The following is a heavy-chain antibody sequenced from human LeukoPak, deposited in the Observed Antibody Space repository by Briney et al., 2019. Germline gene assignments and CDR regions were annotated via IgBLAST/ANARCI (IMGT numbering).Heavy chain of an antibody. CDR3: AKGGGYEAQYYYYYLDV. D-gene: IGHD5-12*01. CDR2: IISSSSTI. V-gene: IGHV3-48*01. J-gene: IGHJ6*03. Sequence: GGSLRLSCAASGFTFSSYSMNWVRQAPGKGLEWVSYIISSSSTIYYADSVKGRFTISRDNAKNSLYLQMNSLRAEDTAVYYCAKGGGYEAQYYYYYLDVWGKGTTVTISS. CDR1: GFTFSSYS.